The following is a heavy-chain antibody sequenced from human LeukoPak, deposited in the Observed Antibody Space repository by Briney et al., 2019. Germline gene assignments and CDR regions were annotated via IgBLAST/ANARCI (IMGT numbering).Heavy chain of an antibody. J-gene: IGHJ4*02. Sequence: PSETLSLTCTVSGGSISSDYWSWIRQPPGKGLEWIGYIYYSESTNYNPSLKSRVTISLGTSKNQFSLKLNSVTAADTAVYHCARGYWRGNFDYWGQGTLVTVSS. CDR3: ARGYWRGNFDY. D-gene: IGHD2-8*02. V-gene: IGHV4-59*01. CDR2: IYYSEST. CDR1: GGSISSDY.